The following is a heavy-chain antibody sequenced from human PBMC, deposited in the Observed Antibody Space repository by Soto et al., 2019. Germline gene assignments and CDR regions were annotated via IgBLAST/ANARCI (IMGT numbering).Heavy chain of an antibody. J-gene: IGHJ4*02. V-gene: IGHV1-46*01. CDR1: RDSKTSNY. Sequence: VSVKLSSKAPRDSKTSNYRQWVRQEKRQGLEWMGIINPSGGSTSYAQKFQGRVTMTRDTSTSTVYMELSSLRSEDTAVYYCARDLRIYGDYAPCYWGQGTLVTVSS. CDR3: ARDLRIYGDYAPCY. D-gene: IGHD4-17*01. CDR2: INPSGGST.